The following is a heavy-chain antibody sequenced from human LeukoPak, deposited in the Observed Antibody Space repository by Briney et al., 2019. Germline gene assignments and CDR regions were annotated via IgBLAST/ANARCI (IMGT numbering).Heavy chain of an antibody. Sequence: PSETLSLTCTVSGGSISSTSYSWGWIRQPPGKGLEWIGTIYYSGNTYYSPSLKSRVTISVDTSKNQFSLKLSSVTAADTAVYYCAGLEEMATTYFDYWGQGTLVTVSS. V-gene: IGHV4-39*07. CDR1: GGSISSTSYS. D-gene: IGHD5-24*01. CDR2: IYYSGNT. J-gene: IGHJ4*02. CDR3: AGLEEMATTYFDY.